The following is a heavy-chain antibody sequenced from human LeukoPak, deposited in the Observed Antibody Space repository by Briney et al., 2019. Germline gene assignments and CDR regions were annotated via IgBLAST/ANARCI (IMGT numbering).Heavy chain of an antibody. CDR1: GFTFSSCE. CDR2: ISDSGRTI. Sequence: GGSLRLSCVASGFTFSSCEMNWVRQAPGKGLEWVSYISDSGRTIYYADSVKGRFTISRDNAKKSVYLQMTSLRAEDTAVYYCVRNLDHRDWFDPWGQGTLVTVSS. V-gene: IGHV3-48*03. CDR3: VRNLDHRDWFDP. J-gene: IGHJ5*02. D-gene: IGHD1-1*01.